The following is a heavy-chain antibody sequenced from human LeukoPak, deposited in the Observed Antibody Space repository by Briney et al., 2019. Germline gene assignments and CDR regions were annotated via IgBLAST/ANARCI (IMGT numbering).Heavy chain of an antibody. V-gene: IGHV1-24*01. CDR2: FDPEDGET. CDR1: GYTLTELS. Sequence: GASVKVSCKVSGYTLTELSMHWVRQAPGKGLEWMGGFDPEDGETIYAQKFQGRVTITADKSTSTAYMELSSLRSEDTAVYYCARARRIKWELLLWGQGTLVTVSS. CDR3: ARARRIKWELLL. D-gene: IGHD1-26*01. J-gene: IGHJ4*02.